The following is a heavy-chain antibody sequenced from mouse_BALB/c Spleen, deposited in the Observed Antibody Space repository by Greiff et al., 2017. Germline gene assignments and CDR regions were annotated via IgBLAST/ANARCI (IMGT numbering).Heavy chain of an antibody. J-gene: IGHJ2*01. Sequence: EVKLMESGGGLVQPGGSRKLSCAASGFTFSSFGMHWVRQAPEKGLEWVAYISSGSSTSYYADTVKGRFTISRDNPKNTLFLQMTSLRSDDTAMYYCARSAYYGNFPYFDYWGQGTTLTVSS. CDR2: ISSGSSTS. CDR1: GFTFSSFG. V-gene: IGHV5-17*02. D-gene: IGHD2-10*01. CDR3: ARSAYYGNFPYFDY.